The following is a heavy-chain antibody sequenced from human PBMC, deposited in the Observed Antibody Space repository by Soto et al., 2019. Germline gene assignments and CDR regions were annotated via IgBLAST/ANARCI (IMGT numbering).Heavy chain of an antibody. CDR2: TYYRSKWYN. V-gene: IGHV6-1*01. Sequence: SQTLSLTCAISGASVSSKSAAWNWIRQSPSRGLEWLGRTYYRSKWYNDYAVSVKSRITINPDTSKNQFSLQLNSVTPEDTAVYYCARAEIVVVPANTYYYYGMDVWGQGTTVTISS. J-gene: IGHJ6*02. D-gene: IGHD2-2*01. CDR3: ARAEIVVVPANTYYYYGMDV. CDR1: GASVSSKSAA.